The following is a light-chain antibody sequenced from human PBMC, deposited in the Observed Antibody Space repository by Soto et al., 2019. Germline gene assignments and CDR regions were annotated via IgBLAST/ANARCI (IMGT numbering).Light chain of an antibody. Sequence: PGESATLSCRANQVVSSSYLAWYQQKPGQAPRLLIYHASDRATGVPDRFSGSGSGTDFALTITRLEPEDVALFYCQQYGTFPFSFGQGTKLEIK. CDR3: QQYGTFPFS. CDR2: HAS. CDR1: QVVSSSY. V-gene: IGKV3-20*01. J-gene: IGKJ2*01.